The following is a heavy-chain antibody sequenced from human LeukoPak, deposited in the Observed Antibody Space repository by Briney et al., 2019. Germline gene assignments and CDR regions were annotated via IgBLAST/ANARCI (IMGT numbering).Heavy chain of an antibody. Sequence: GGSLRLSCAASGFTVSSNYMSWVRQAPGKGLEYVSVLYHDGGTYSADSVKGRFTISRDNSKNTLYLQMNNLRADDTAVYYCVKKGQADDDGKPDWGQGTLVTVSS. J-gene: IGHJ4*02. D-gene: IGHD1-1*01. CDR2: LYHDGGT. CDR3: VKKGQADDDGKPD. CDR1: GFTVSSNY. V-gene: IGHV3-53*01.